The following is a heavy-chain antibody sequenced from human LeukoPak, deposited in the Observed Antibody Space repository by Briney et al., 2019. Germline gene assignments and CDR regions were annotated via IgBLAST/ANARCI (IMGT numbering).Heavy chain of an antibody. J-gene: IGHJ4*02. Sequence: SETLSLTCTVSGGSISSSTYYWAWIRQPPGKEVEWIGSIYYSGNTHYNPSLRSRVTISVDTSKNQFSLKLSSVTATDTAIYYCAGHHGYSKWGYYFDYWGQGTLVTVSS. D-gene: IGHD4-11*01. CDR1: GGSISSSTYY. CDR3: AGHHGYSKWGYYFDY. CDR2: IYYSGNT. V-gene: IGHV4-39*01.